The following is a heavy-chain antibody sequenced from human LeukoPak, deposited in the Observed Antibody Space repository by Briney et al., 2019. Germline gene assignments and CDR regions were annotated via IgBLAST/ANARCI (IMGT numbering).Heavy chain of an antibody. CDR1: GYPFTSFG. CDR3: ARETTIFGVVNGFDP. J-gene: IGHJ5*02. CDR2: MNPNSGNT. Sequence: ASVRVSCKASGYPFTSFGINWVRQATGQGLEWMGWMNPNSGNTGYAQKFQGRVTITRNTSISTAYMELSSLRSEDTAVYYCARETTIFGVVNGFDPWGQGTLVTVSS. D-gene: IGHD3-3*01. V-gene: IGHV1-8*01.